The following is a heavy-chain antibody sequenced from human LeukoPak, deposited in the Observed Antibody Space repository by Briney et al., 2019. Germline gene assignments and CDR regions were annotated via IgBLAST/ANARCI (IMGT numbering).Heavy chain of an antibody. CDR2: ISAYNGNT. J-gene: IGHJ4*02. V-gene: IGHV1-18*01. Sequence: ASVKVSCKASGYTFTSYGISWVRQAPGQGLEWMGWISAYNGNTNYAQKLQGRVTMTTDTSTSTAYMELRSLRSDDTAVYYCAKVSRYSYGSFPVAIDGWGQGTLVTVSS. D-gene: IGHD5-18*01. CDR1: GYTFTSYG. CDR3: AKVSRYSYGSFPVAIDG.